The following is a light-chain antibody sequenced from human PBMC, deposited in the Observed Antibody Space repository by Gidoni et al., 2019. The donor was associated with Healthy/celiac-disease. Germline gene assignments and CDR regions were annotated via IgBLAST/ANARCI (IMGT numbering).Light chain of an antibody. CDR1: QSVLYSSNNKNY. V-gene: IGKV4-1*01. CDR2: WAS. CDR3: QQYYSSPLT. J-gene: IGKJ4*01. Sequence: DVVMTQSPDSLTQSLGERASINCKSSQSVLYSSNNKNYLAWYQQEPGRPPKLLIYWASTRESGVPDRFSGSGSGTDFILTISSLQAEDVAVYYCQQYYSSPLTFGGGTKVEIK.